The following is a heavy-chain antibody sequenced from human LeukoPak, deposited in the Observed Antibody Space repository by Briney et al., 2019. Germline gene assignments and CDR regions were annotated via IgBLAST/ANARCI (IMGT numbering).Heavy chain of an antibody. CDR3: AKEAWVVAAKSPSTV. Sequence: GGSLRLSCEASGFTFSRFSMNWVRQAPGKGLEWVSSIYSTTTYIYYTDSVKGRFTISRDNAENSLYLQMNSLRDEDTAVYYCAKEAWVVAAKSPSTVWGQGTTVTVSS. J-gene: IGHJ6*02. D-gene: IGHD2-15*01. CDR2: IYSTTTYI. V-gene: IGHV3-21*04. CDR1: GFTFSRFS.